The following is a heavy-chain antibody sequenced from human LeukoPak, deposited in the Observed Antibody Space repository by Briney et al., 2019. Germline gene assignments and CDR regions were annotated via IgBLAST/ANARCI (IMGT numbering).Heavy chain of an antibody. CDR3: ARNPTLQLWLPEARFDP. Sequence: ASVKVSCKASGYTFTSYYMHWVRQAPGQGLEWMGIINPSGGSTSYAQKFQGRVTMTRDMSTSTVYMELSSLRSDDTAVYYCARNPTLQLWLPEARFDPWGRGTLVTVSS. D-gene: IGHD5-18*01. V-gene: IGHV1-46*01. CDR1: GYTFTSYY. J-gene: IGHJ5*02. CDR2: INPSGGST.